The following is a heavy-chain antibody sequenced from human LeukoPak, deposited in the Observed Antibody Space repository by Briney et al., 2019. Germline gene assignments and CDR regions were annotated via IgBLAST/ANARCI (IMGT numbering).Heavy chain of an antibody. V-gene: IGHV4-39*01. Sequence: SQTLSLTCTVSGGSISSGGYYWSWIRQPPGKGLEWIGSIHHSGTTYYNPSLQSRVTISVDTSKNQFSLNLSSVTAADTAVYYCARHPYSYDAFDIWGQGTMVTVSS. CDR3: ARHPYSYDAFDI. CDR1: GGSISSGGYY. CDR2: IHHSGTT. D-gene: IGHD5-18*01. J-gene: IGHJ3*02.